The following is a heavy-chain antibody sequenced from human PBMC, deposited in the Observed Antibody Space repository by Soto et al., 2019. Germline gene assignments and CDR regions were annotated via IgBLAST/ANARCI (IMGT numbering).Heavy chain of an antibody. D-gene: IGHD3-3*01. J-gene: IGHJ4*02. Sequence: GESLKISCTASGFTFNSFAMTWVRQAPGKGLEWVSSINAGGAYTYYADSVKGRFTISRENSKNTVYLQMNSLRAEDTAVYFCAKRFTYYDFWSGYSLDQWGQGTLVTVSS. CDR2: INAGGAYT. CDR1: GFTFNSFA. V-gene: IGHV3-23*01. CDR3: AKRFTYYDFWSGYSLDQ.